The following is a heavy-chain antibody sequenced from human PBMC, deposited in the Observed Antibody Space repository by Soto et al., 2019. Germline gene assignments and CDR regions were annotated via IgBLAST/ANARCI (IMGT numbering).Heavy chain of an antibody. CDR1: GFTFSGSW. V-gene: IGHV3-74*01. J-gene: IGHJ4*02. D-gene: IGHD3-10*01. Sequence: VQLVESGGGLVQPGGSLRLSCAASGFTFSGSWMHWVRQAPGKGLVWVSRINGDGSGTSYADFVKGRFTISRDNAKKTLCLQMSGLGAEDTAVDYCARGIFGSGTANDYWGQGTLVTVSS. CDR3: ARGIFGSGTANDY. CDR2: INGDGSGT.